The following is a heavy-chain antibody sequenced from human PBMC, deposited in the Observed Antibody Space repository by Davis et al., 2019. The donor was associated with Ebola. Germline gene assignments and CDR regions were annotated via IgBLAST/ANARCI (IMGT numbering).Heavy chain of an antibody. Sequence: GESLKISCAPSGFIFSKWGMTWVRQTAGKGLECVAAISMRGGSTDYADSVKGRFTISRDNAKNSLYLQMNSLRAEDTAVYYCAKTTEGNYYYGMDVWGQGTTVTVSS. V-gene: IGHV3-23*01. CDR2: ISMRGGST. CDR1: GFIFSKWG. CDR3: AKTTEGNYYYGMDV. J-gene: IGHJ6*02. D-gene: IGHD1-1*01.